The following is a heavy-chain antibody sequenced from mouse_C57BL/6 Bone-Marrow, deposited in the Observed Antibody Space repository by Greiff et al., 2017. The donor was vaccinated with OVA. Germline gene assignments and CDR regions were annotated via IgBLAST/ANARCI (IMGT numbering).Heavy chain of an antibody. CDR2: IYPRSGNT. V-gene: IGHV1-81*01. J-gene: IGHJ2*01. CDR3: ARLGLYGFLFDY. CDR1: GYTFTSYG. Sequence: QVHVKQSGAELARPGASVKLSCKASGYTFTSYGISWVKQITGQGLEWIGEIYPRSGNTYYNEKFKGKATLTADKSSSTAYMELRSLTSEDSAVYFCARLGLYGFLFDYWGQGTTLTVSS. D-gene: IGHD1-1*01.